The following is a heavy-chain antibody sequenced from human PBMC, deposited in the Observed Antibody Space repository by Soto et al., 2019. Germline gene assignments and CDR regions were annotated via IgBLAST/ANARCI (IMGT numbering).Heavy chain of an antibody. V-gene: IGHV3-23*01. J-gene: IGHJ4*02. CDR3: AKGVLNAYHFCDY. CDR2: ISDGGGAT. D-gene: IGHD3-16*01. CDR1: GFRFRSYA. Sequence: EVQLLESGGGLLQPGGSLRLSCAASGFRFRSYAMTWVRQAPGKGLEWVSSISDGGGATYYADSVNGRFTISRDNSKNTLNLQMNSLRGEDTAVYYCAKGVLNAYHFCDYWGQGTLVIVSS.